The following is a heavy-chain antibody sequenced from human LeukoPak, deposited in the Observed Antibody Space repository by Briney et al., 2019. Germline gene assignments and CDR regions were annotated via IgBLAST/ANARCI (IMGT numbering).Heavy chain of an antibody. V-gene: IGHV3-30-3*01. CDR1: GFTFSSYA. J-gene: IGHJ4*02. CDR3: ARRSYGGFDY. CDR2: ISYDGSNK. Sequence: GSLRLSCAASGFTFSSYAMHWVRQAPGKGLEWVAVISYDGSNKYYADSVKGRFTISRDNSKNTLYLQMNSLRAGDTAVYYCARRSYGGFDYWGQGTLVTVSS. D-gene: IGHD4-23*01.